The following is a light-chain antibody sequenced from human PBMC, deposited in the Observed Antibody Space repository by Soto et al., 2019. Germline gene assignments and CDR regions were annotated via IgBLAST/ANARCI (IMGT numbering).Light chain of an antibody. CDR2: DVT. CDR3: SSYTSTRTYV. CDR1: SSDVGGYNS. V-gene: IGLV2-14*01. Sequence: QSALTQPASVSGSPGRSITISCTGTSSDVGGYNSVSWYRQDPGKAPKLIIYDVTYRPSGASNRFSGSKSGDTASLTVSGLQAEDEADYYCSSYTSTRTYVFGTGTKVTVL. J-gene: IGLJ1*01.